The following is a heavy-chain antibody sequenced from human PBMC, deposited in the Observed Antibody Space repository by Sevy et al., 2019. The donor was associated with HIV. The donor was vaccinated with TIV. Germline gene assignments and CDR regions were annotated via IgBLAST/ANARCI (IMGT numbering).Heavy chain of an antibody. Sequence: GGSLRLSCTSPEFTFSTYWMHWVRQVPGKGLVWVSHINTDGSVTHYADSVKGRFTIYRDNVKSTVYLQMNSLRVEDTAVYYCARALGNWGGLWGRGTVVTVSS. J-gene: IGHJ4*02. CDR1: EFTFSTYW. CDR3: ARALGNWGGL. CDR2: INTDGSVT. V-gene: IGHV3-74*01. D-gene: IGHD7-27*01.